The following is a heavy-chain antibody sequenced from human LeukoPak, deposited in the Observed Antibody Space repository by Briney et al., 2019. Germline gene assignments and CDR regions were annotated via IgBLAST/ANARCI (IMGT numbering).Heavy chain of an antibody. D-gene: IGHD2-21*02. CDR1: GFTLSSYS. CDR2: ISSSSSYI. Sequence: GGSLRLSCAASGFTLSSYSMNWVRQAPGKGLEWVSSISSSSSYIYYADSVKGRFTISRDNAKNSLYLQMNSLRAEDTAVYYCARDEGALLLHDYWGQGTLVTVSS. V-gene: IGHV3-21*01. CDR3: ARDEGALLLHDY. J-gene: IGHJ4*02.